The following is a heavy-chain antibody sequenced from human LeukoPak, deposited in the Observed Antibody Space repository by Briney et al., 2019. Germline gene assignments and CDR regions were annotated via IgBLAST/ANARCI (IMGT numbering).Heavy chain of an antibody. CDR2: ISAYNGNT. CDR3: ARDRARRNPYYYDSSGYYAGGY. V-gene: IGHV1-18*01. J-gene: IGHJ4*02. CDR1: GYTSTSYG. D-gene: IGHD3-22*01. Sequence: GASVKVSCKASGYTSTSYGISWVRQAPGQGLEWMGWISAYNGNTNYAQKLQGRVTMTTDTSTSTAYMELRSLRSDDTAVYYCARDRARRNPYYYDSSGYYAGGYWGQGTLVTVSS.